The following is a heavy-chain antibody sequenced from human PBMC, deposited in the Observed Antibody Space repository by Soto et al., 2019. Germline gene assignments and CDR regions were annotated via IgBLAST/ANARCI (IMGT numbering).Heavy chain of an antibody. V-gene: IGHV3-11*01. D-gene: IGHD2-2*02. CDR3: VREGRSSTSCNTGCAFDI. CDR2: ISRSGNTM. Sequence: PGGSLRLSCAASGFTSWDYDMSWIRQAPGKGLEWVSYISRSGNTMYYGDYVKGRFTISRDNAENSVFLQMISLRAEDTAVYYCVREGRSSTSCNTGCAFDIRGQGTMVTVSS. CDR1: GFTSWDYD. J-gene: IGHJ3*02.